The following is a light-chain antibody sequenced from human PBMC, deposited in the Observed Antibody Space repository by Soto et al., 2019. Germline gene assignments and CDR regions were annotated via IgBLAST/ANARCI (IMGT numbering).Light chain of an antibody. V-gene: IGKV3-20*01. CDR3: QQYVSSPLT. Sequence: EIVLTQSPGTLSLSPVERGTLXWRASQSVSSNLAWYQHKPGQAPRLLIYDASSRATGIPARFSGSGSGTDFTLTISRLEPEDFAVYYCQQYVSSPLTFGGGTKVDIK. J-gene: IGKJ4*01. CDR2: DAS. CDR1: QSVSSN.